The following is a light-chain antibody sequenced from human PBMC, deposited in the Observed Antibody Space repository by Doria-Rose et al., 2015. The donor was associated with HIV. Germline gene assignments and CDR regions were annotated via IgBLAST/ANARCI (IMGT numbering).Light chain of an antibody. J-gene: IGKJ5*01. V-gene: IGKV3-15*01. CDR2: RAS. CDR1: QSVSTN. CDR3: HQYNNWPT. Sequence: MTQSPETLSVSPGESATLSCRASQSVSTNLAWYQHKPGQAPRLLIWRASTRATGIPARFSGSGSGTEFTLTISSLQSEDFAIYFCHQYNNWPTFGQGTRLDIK.